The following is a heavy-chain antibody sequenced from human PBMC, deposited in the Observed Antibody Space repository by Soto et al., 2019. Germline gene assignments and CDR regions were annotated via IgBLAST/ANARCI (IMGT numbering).Heavy chain of an antibody. CDR2: INHSGST. CDR3: ATNAVLVQLERSRGWFDP. CDR1: GGSFSGYY. D-gene: IGHD1-1*01. V-gene: IGHV4-34*01. Sequence: SETLSLTCAVYGGSFSGYYWSWIRQPPGKGLEWIGEINHSGSTNYNPSLKSRVTISVDTSKYQFSLKLSSVTAADTAVYYCATNAVLVQLERSRGWFDPWGQGTLVTVSS. J-gene: IGHJ5*02.